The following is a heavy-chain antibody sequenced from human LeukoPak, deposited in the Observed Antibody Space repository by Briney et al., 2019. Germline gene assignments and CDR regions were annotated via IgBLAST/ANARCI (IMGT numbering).Heavy chain of an antibody. CDR1: GFTFSSYA. V-gene: IGHV3-23*01. CDR2: ISGSDGST. Sequence: GGSLRLSCAASGFTFSSYAMSWVRQAPGKGLEWVSAISGSDGSTYYADSVKGRFTISRDNSKNTLYLQMNSLRAEDTAVYYCARVGGLFGVATGHDTDYWGQGTLVTVSS. D-gene: IGHD3-3*01. CDR3: ARVGGLFGVATGHDTDY. J-gene: IGHJ4*02.